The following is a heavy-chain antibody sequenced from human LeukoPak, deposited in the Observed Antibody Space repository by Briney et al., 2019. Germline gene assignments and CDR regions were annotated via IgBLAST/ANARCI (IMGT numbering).Heavy chain of an antibody. J-gene: IGHJ5*02. D-gene: IGHD3-22*01. CDR2: IRSKAYGGTT. Sequence: LPGGSLRLSCAASGFTFSSYTMSWVRQAPGKGLEWVGFIRSKAYGGTTEYAASVKGRFTISRDDSKSIAYLQMNSLKTEDTAVYYCTRDLGVRVVVVITWGQGTLVTVSS. CDR1: GFTFSSYT. V-gene: IGHV3-49*04. CDR3: TRDLGVRVVVVIT.